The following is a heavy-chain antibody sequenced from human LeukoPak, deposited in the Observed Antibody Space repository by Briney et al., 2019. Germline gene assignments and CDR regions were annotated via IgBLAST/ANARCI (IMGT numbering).Heavy chain of an antibody. CDR1: GYTFTGYY. J-gene: IGHJ4*02. CDR3: ARFVVVVPAAFFDY. CDR2: INPNGGGT. Sequence: ASVKVSCKASGYTFTGYYMHRVRQAPVQGLDWMLRINPNGGGTIYAQKFQGRVTMTRDTSISTAYMELSRLRSDDTAVYYCARFVVVVPAAFFDYWGQGTLVTVSS. V-gene: IGHV1-2*06. D-gene: IGHD2-2*01.